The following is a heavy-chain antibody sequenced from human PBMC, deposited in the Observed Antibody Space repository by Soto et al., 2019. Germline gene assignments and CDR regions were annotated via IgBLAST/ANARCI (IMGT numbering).Heavy chain of an antibody. Sequence: EVQLVESGGGLVKPGGSLRLSCAASGFTFSNAWMSWVRQAPGKGLEWVGRIKRKTDGGTTDYAAPVKGRFTISRDDSKNTLYLQMNSLKTEDTAVYYCRTIVVVTDYWGQGTLVTVSS. CDR3: RTIVVVTDY. CDR2: IKRKTDGGTT. V-gene: IGHV3-15*01. CDR1: GFTFSNAW. J-gene: IGHJ4*02. D-gene: IGHD3-22*01.